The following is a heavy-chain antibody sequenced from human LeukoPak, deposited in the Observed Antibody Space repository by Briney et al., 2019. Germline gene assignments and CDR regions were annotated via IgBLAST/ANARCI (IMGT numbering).Heavy chain of an antibody. J-gene: IGHJ4*02. CDR1: GFTFSIYA. D-gene: IGHD3-22*01. V-gene: IGHV3-23*01. Sequence: QPGGSLRLSXAASGFTFSIYAMSWVRQAPGKGLQWVSSITSSGDGTYYADSVKGRFTISRDNSENMLYLQMNSLRVGDTAVYFCAKDRPNYYGSNGHYYRRDGDYWGQGTLVTVSS. CDR3: AKDRPNYYGSNGHYYRRDGDY. CDR2: ITSSGDGT.